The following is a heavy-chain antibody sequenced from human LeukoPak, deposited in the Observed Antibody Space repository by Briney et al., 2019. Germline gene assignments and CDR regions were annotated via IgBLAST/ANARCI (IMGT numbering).Heavy chain of an antibody. CDR3: ARACGSSWYFWFDP. J-gene: IGHJ5*02. CDR2: IYYSGDT. Sequence: PSETLSLTCTVSGGSISISTYYWGWVRQPPGKGLEWIGSIYYSGDTYYNPSLKSRVTISVDTSKNQFSLKLSSVTAADTAVYYCARACGSSWYFWFDPWGQGTLVTVSS. CDR1: GGSISISTYY. V-gene: IGHV4-39*01. D-gene: IGHD6-13*01.